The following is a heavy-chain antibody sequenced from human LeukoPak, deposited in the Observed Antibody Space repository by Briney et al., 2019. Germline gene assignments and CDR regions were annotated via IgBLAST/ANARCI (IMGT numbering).Heavy chain of an antibody. D-gene: IGHD3-22*01. Sequence: GGSLRLSCAAPGFTFSAYAMSWVRQAPGKGLEWISGLRGNGNSTSYADSVKGRFTISRDNSKNRLYLQMNSLRAADTAVYYCAKGLYYYDSSGYLTFDFWGQGTVVTVSS. J-gene: IGHJ4*02. CDR3: AKGLYYYDSSGYLTFDF. V-gene: IGHV3-23*01. CDR2: LRGNGNST. CDR1: GFTFSAYA.